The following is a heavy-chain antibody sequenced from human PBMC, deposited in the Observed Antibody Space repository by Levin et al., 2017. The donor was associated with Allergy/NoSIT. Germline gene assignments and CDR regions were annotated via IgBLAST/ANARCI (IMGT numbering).Heavy chain of an antibody. CDR2: IYYSGST. Sequence: SETLSLTCTVSGGSISSGGYYWSWIRQHPGKGLEWIGYIYYSGSTYYNPSLKSRVTISVDTSKNQFSLKLSSVTAADTAVYYCARYSSSPMVAPTQYFDYWGQGTLVTVSS. CDR1: GGSISSGGYY. D-gene: IGHD6-13*01. V-gene: IGHV4-31*03. J-gene: IGHJ4*02. CDR3: ARYSSSPMVAPTQYFDY.